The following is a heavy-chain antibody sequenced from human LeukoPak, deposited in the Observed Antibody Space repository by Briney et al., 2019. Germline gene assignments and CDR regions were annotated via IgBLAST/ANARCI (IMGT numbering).Heavy chain of an antibody. V-gene: IGHV4-59*08. CDR1: GGSIRSYY. J-gene: IGHJ6*02. D-gene: IGHD1-1*01. CDR2: IYYSGST. Sequence: SEPLSLTCTVSGGSIRSYYWSWIRQSPGKELEWIGYIYYSGSTNYNPSLKSRVTISVDTSKNQFSLKLSSVTAADTAVYYCARHGTSSFYYYAMDVWGQGTTVTVSS. CDR3: ARHGTSSFYYYAMDV.